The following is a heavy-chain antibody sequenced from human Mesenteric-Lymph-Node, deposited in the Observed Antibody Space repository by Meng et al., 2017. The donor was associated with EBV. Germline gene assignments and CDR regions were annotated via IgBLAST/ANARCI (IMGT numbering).Heavy chain of an antibody. J-gene: IGHJ4*02. CDR3: ARVGEADSGDYPNEDS. V-gene: IGHV4-61*01. D-gene: IGHD4-17*01. CDR2: INHSGNT. Sequence: QGPPEEAGPGLVQASEPPSLPCTVFGGSVSSTSYYWSWIRQPPGKGLEWIGEINHSGNTNYNPSLKSRVTISVDTSKNQFSLRLTSVTAADTAVYYCARVGEADSGDYPNEDSWGQGTLVTVSS. CDR1: GGSVSSTSYY.